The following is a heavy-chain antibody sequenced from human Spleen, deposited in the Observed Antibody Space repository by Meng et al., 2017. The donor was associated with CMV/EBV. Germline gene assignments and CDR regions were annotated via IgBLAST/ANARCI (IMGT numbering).Heavy chain of an antibody. CDR3: ARGKNGFDP. J-gene: IGHJ5*02. CDR1: GDYIGTYY. CDR2: IYYNGNT. Sequence: SETLSLTCTVSGDYIGTYYWSWIRQPPGKGLEWIGIIYYNGNTNYNPSLKSRVTISVDTSKNQFSLKLSSVTAADTAVYYCARGKNGFDPWGQGTLVTVSS. D-gene: IGHD2-8*01. V-gene: IGHV4-59*08.